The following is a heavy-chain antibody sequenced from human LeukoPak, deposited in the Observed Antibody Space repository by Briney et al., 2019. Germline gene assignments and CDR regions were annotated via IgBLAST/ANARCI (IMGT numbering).Heavy chain of an antibody. CDR1: GGSFSGYY. CDR3: ARPGGSDAFDI. D-gene: IGHD2-15*01. Sequence: SETLSLTCTVYGGSFSGYYWSWIRQPPGKGLEWIGEINHSGRTNYNPSLKSRVTISVDTSKNQFSLKRSSVAAADTAVYYGARPGGSDAFDIWGQGTMVTVSS. J-gene: IGHJ3*02. V-gene: IGHV4-34*01. CDR2: INHSGRT.